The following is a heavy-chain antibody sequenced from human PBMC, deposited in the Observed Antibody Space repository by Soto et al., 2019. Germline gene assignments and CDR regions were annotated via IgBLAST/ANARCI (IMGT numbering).Heavy chain of an antibody. CDR3: ARREASGIYYYYGMDV. J-gene: IGHJ6*02. Sequence: QVQLVQSGAEVKKPGASVKVSCKASGYTFTSYGISWVRQAPGQGLEWMGWISAYNGNTNYAQKLQGRVTMTTDTSTSTAYMELMSLRSDDTAVYYCARREASGIYYYYGMDVWGQGTMVTVSS. CDR1: GYTFTSYG. V-gene: IGHV1-18*01. CDR2: ISAYNGNT. D-gene: IGHD1-26*01.